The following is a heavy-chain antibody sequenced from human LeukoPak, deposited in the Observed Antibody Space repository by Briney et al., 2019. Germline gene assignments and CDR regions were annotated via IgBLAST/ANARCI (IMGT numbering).Heavy chain of an antibody. CDR2: IFFSGTA. V-gene: IGHV4-39*01. J-gene: IGHJ4*02. Sequence: SETLSLTCTVSGDSISSSNYYWGWIRQPPGKGMEWIGSIFFSGTAYYNPSLKSRVTISVDTSKNQFSLKLSSVTAADTAVYYCATLGEYYDSSGYYYNWGQGTLVTVSS. CDR1: GDSISSSNYY. CDR3: ATLGEYYDSSGYYYN. D-gene: IGHD3-22*01.